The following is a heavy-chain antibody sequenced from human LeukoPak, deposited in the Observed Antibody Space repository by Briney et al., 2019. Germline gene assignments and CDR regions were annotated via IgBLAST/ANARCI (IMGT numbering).Heavy chain of an antibody. CDR3: ARDREVVAFDI. V-gene: IGHV3-11*05. J-gene: IGHJ3*02. CDR2: ISGSTTYT. D-gene: IGHD2-15*01. Sequence: GGSLRLSCAASGFTFSDYYMSWIRQAPGKGLEWASYISGSTTYTNYADSVRGRFTISRDNSKNSLYLQMNSLRAEDTAVYYCARDREVVAFDIWGQGTMVTVSS. CDR1: GFTFSDYY.